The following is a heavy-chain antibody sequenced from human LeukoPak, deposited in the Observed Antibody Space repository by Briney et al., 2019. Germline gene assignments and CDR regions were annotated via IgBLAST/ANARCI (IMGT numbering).Heavy chain of an antibody. Sequence: KPSETLSLTCTVAGGSISSSNYYWGWIRQPPGKGLEWIGGIYYSGSTYYNPSLKSRVTISADTSKNQFSLNLSSVTAADTAVYYCARQSQWLVPGYFDYSGQGILVTVSS. CDR1: GGSISSSNYY. J-gene: IGHJ4*02. CDR3: ARQSQWLVPGYFDY. V-gene: IGHV4-39*01. CDR2: IYYSGST. D-gene: IGHD6-19*01.